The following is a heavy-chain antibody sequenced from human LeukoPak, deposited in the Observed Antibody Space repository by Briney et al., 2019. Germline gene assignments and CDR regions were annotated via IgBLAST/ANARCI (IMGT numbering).Heavy chain of an antibody. D-gene: IGHD3-22*01. J-gene: IGHJ4*02. CDR1: GGTFSSYA. V-gene: IGHV1-69*05. CDR3: ARDRDYYDSSGYYGY. Sequence: GASVKVSCKASGGTFSSYAISWVRQAPGQGLEWMGGIIPIFGTANYAQEFQGRVTITTDESTSTAYMELSSLRSEDTAVYYCARDRDYYDSSGYYGYWGQGTLVTVSS. CDR2: IIPIFGTA.